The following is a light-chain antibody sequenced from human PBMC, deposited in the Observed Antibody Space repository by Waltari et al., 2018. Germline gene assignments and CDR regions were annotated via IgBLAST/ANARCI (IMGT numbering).Light chain of an antibody. J-gene: IGLJ3*02. CDR2: EDT. Sequence: SYELTQQPSVSVSPGQTARITCSGDGLPDTYVYWYHQRSGQAPVLGIFEDTKRPSGIPERFSGSSSGTTATLTISGAQVEDEADYYCYSTDSSGDHGVFGGGTKLTVL. V-gene: IGLV3-10*01. CDR3: YSTDSSGDHGV. CDR1: GLPDTY.